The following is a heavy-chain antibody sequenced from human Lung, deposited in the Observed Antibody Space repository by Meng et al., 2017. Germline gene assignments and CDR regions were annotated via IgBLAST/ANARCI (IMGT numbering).Heavy chain of an antibody. V-gene: IGHV4-30-4*01. CDR2: IYNSGST. Sequence: QGQRHGSGPGLSTPSQTLDLPSPVSVCSISRSNYYWVWIRQPPGKGLGWIEHIYNSGSTYYNPSLNTRITISVDTSKNQFSLKLSSVTAADTAVYYCARGQKGYFDLWGRGTLVTRLL. J-gene: IGHJ2*01. CDR3: ARGQKGYFDL. CDR1: VCSISRSNYY.